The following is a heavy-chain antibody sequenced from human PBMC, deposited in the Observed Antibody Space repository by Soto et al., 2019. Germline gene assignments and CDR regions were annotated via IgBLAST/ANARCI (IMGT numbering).Heavy chain of an antibody. CDR2: IWFDGSHK. D-gene: IGHD3-22*01. CDR3: AREAYYYDASGPNWFDP. J-gene: IGHJ5*02. Sequence: QVQLVESGGGVVQPGRSLRLSCAASGFTFSSYGMHWVRQAPGKGLEWVAFIWFDGSHKFYADSVKGRFTISRDNSKNALYLQMNSLRAEDTAVYYCAREAYYYDASGPNWFDPWGQGTLVTVSS. CDR1: GFTFSSYG. V-gene: IGHV3-33*01.